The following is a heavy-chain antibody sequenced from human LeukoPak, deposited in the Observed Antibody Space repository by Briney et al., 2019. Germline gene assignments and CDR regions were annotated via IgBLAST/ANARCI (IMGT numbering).Heavy chain of an antibody. V-gene: IGHV4-39*07. J-gene: IGHJ4*02. CDR2: IYYSGST. CDR1: GGSISSSSYY. D-gene: IGHD3-10*01. CDR3: ASLGGLSVVRGVIIDY. Sequence: PSETLSLTCTVSGGSISSSSYYWGWIRQPPGKGLEWIGSIYYSGSTYYNPSLKSRVTISVDTSKNQFSLKLSSVTAADTAVYYCASLGGLSVVRGVIIDYWGQGTLVTVSS.